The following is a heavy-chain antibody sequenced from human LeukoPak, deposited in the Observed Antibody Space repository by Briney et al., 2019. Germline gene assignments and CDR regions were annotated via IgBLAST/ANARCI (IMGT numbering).Heavy chain of an antibody. CDR1: GFTFSSYA. J-gene: IGHJ4*02. Sequence: GGSLRLSCAASGFTFSSYAMSWVRQAPGKGLEWVSIISGSDGHIYYVDSVKGRFTISRDNSKNTLHLQMNSLRAEDTAVYYCAKDPVDFGGNDADFWGQGTLVTVSS. V-gene: IGHV3-23*01. D-gene: IGHD4-23*01. CDR3: AKDPVDFGGNDADF. CDR2: ISGSDGHI.